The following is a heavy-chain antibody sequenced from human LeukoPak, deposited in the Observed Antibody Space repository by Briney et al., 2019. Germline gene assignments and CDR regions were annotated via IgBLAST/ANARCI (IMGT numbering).Heavy chain of an antibody. V-gene: IGHV3-23*01. CDR3: AKKYYYDSSGYYFFDD. J-gene: IGHJ4*02. D-gene: IGHD3-22*01. CDR2: ISGSGVST. CDR1: GFTFSSYA. Sequence: GGSLRLSCAASGFTFSSYAMNWVRQAPGKGLEWVSAISGSGVSTYYADSVKGRFTISRDNSKNTLYLQMNSLRAEDTAVYYCAKKYYYDSSGYYFFDDWSQGTLVTVSS.